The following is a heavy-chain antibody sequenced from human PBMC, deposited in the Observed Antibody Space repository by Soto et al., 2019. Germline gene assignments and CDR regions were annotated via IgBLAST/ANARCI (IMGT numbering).Heavy chain of an antibody. CDR2: IYHSGST. D-gene: IGHD3-22*01. CDR1: GNSISTTNW. CDR3: ARDVGYHYDGSPSGQFDF. V-gene: IGHV4-4*02. J-gene: IGHJ4*02. Sequence: TLSLTCVVSGNSISTTNWWSWVRQSPGKGLEWIGEIYHSGSTNYNPSLKSRVTISVDKSKNQFSLKLSSVTAADTAVYYCARDVGYHYDGSPSGQFDFWGQGTLVTVSS.